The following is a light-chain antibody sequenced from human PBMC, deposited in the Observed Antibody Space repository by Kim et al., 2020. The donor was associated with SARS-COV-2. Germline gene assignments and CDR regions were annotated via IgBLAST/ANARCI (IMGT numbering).Light chain of an antibody. V-gene: IGKV1-27*01. CDR2: AAS. Sequence: DIQMTQSPSSLSASVGDRVTITCRASQGISNYLAWYQQKPGKVPKLLIYAASTLQSVVPSRFSGSGSGTDFTLTISSLQPEDVATYYCQKYNSAPRLTFGGGTKVDIK. CDR1: QGISNY. J-gene: IGKJ4*01. CDR3: QKYNSAPRLT.